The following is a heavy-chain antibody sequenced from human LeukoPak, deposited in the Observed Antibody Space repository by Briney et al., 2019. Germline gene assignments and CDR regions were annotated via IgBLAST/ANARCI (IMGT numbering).Heavy chain of an antibody. Sequence: PSQTLSLTCTVSGGSISSGDYYWSWIRQPPGKGLEWIGYIYYSGSTYYNPSLKSRVTISVDTSKNQFSLKLSSVTAADTAVYYCAGAGTDKYYDFWSGYYSRVSDWFDPWGQGTLVTVSS. J-gene: IGHJ5*02. CDR2: IYYSGST. V-gene: IGHV4-30-4*01. CDR1: GGSISSGDYY. D-gene: IGHD3-3*01. CDR3: AGAGTDKYYDFWSGYYSRVSDWFDP.